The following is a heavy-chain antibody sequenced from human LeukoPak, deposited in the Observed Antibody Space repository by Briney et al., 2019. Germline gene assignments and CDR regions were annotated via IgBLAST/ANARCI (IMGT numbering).Heavy chain of an antibody. CDR1: GYSISSGYY. Sequence: TSETLSLTCTISGYSISSGYYWGWIRQPPGQGLEWIGSIYRSGNTYYNPSVKSRLTISVDTSKNQFSLKLTSLTAADTAVYFCAKDWGSTWYRGFFDSWGQGTLVTVSS. CDR3: AKDWGSTWYRGFFDS. D-gene: IGHD6-13*01. CDR2: IYRSGNT. J-gene: IGHJ4*02. V-gene: IGHV4-38-2*02.